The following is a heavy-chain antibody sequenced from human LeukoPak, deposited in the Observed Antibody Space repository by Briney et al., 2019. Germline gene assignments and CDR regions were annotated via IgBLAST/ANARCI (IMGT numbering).Heavy chain of an antibody. Sequence: GGSLRLSCAGSDFSFITYAMSWVRQAPGKGLEWVANIKQDGSEKYYVDSVKGRFTISRDNAKNSLYLQMNSLRAEDSAVYYCAREAGIAVAGTSYYYYYYMDVWGKGTTVTVSS. J-gene: IGHJ6*03. CDR3: AREAGIAVAGTSYYYYYYMDV. CDR1: DFSFITYA. D-gene: IGHD6-19*01. CDR2: IKQDGSEK. V-gene: IGHV3-7*01.